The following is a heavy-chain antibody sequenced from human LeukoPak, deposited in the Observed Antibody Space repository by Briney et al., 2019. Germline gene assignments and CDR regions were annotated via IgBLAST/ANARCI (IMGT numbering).Heavy chain of an antibody. CDR3: ARVRPRDKLELRVLDAFDI. Sequence: SETLSLTCTVSGGSINTGSYYWGWIRQPPGKGLEWIGSIYYSGSTYYNPSLKSRVTISVDTSKNQFSLKLSSVTAADTAVYYCARVRPRDKLELRVLDAFDIWGQGTMVTVSS. CDR2: IYYSGST. CDR1: GGSINTGSYY. J-gene: IGHJ3*02. V-gene: IGHV4-39*07. D-gene: IGHD1-7*01.